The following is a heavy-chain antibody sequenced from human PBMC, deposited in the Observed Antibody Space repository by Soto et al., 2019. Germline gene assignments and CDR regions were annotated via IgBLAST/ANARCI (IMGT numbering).Heavy chain of an antibody. CDR2: FYYSRSS. CDR3: ARDIHCSGGSGYGAPGAFDI. J-gene: IGHJ3*02. CDR1: GGYISSSSYY. V-gene: IGHV4-39*07. Sequence: PSENLYFTCTVSGGYISSSSYYWGWIRQHPGKGLERIGGFYYSRSSSYNPSLKRRVTISVDTSKNQFSLKLTSVTAADTAVYYCARDIHCSGGSGYGAPGAFDIWGQGTMVTVAS. D-gene: IGHD2-15*01.